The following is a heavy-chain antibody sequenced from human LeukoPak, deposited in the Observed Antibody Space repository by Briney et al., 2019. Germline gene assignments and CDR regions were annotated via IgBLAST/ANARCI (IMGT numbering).Heavy chain of an antibody. CDR2: ISGSGGDT. V-gene: IGHV3-23*01. CDR1: GFTFSNYA. D-gene: IGHD3-10*01. J-gene: IGHJ3*02. Sequence: PGGSLRLSCAASGFTFSNYAMTWVRQAPGKGLEWVSSISGSGGDTYYADSVKGRFTVSRDNSKNTLYLLMNSLRAEDTAVYFCAKDASGSFADAFDIWGQGTMVTVSS. CDR3: AKDASGSFADAFDI.